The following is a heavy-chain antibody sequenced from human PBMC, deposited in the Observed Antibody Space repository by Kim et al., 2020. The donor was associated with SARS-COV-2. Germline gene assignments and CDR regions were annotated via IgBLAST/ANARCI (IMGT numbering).Heavy chain of an antibody. CDR3: AKDRVRYYDSSGYWNYFDY. CDR2: ISYDGSNK. Sequence: GGSLRLSCAASGFTFTYYGMHWVRQAPGKGLEWVAVISYDGSNKYYADSVKGRFTISRDNSKNTVYLQMNSLRAEDTAVYFCAKDRVRYYDSSGYWNYFDYRGLGTLVTVSS. V-gene: IGHV3-30*18. J-gene: IGHJ4*02. D-gene: IGHD3-22*01. CDR1: GFTFTYYG.